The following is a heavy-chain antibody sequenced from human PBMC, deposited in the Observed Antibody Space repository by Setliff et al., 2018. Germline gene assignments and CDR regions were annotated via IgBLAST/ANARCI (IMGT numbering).Heavy chain of an antibody. D-gene: IGHD6-6*01. CDR3: ARGRNVAARLLDS. CDR1: GGSFSDYY. CDR2: INHSGST. J-gene: IGHJ4*02. V-gene: IGHV4-34*01. Sequence: SETLSLTCAAHGGSFSDYYWTWIRQPPGKGLEWIGEINHSGSTKYSPSLESRVTMSVDPSKNQFSLKVTSVTAADTTVYYCARGRNVAARLLDSWGGGTLVTVSS.